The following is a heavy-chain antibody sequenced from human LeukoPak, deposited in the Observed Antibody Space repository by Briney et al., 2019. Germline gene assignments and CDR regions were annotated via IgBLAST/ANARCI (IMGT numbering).Heavy chain of an antibody. CDR1: GFTFSDHY. J-gene: IGHJ4*02. CDR3: ARFTGHFDY. D-gene: IGHD2-8*02. Sequence: GGSLRLSCAASGFTFSDHYMDGVRQAPGEGVEWVGRTRNKANSYITEYAASGKGRFAISRDDSKNSLYLQMNSLKNEDTAVYYCARFTGHFDYWGQGTLVTVSS. CDR2: TRNKANSYIT. V-gene: IGHV3-72*01.